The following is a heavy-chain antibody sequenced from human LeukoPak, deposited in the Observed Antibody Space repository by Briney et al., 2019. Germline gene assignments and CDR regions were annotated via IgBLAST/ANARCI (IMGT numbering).Heavy chain of an antibody. CDR1: GFTFSTYW. D-gene: IGHD3-10*01. J-gene: IGHJ4*02. CDR3: ARGGYYGSGSYDY. V-gene: IGHV3-74*01. CDR2: FNGGGNTA. Sequence: GGSLRLSCAASGFTFSTYWMHWVRQAPGKGLVWVSRFNGGGNTATYADSVKGRFTISRDNAKNTLYLQMNSQRPEDTAVYYCARGGYYGSGSYDYWGQGTLVTVSS.